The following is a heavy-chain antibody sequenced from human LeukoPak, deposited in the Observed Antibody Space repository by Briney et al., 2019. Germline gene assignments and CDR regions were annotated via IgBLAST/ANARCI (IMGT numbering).Heavy chain of an antibody. CDR1: GDSISSYY. J-gene: IGHJ4*02. Sequence: PSETLSLTCTASGDSISSYYWSWIRQPPGKGLEWIGYIYYSGGTDYSPSLKSRVTISVDTSKNQFSLKLSSVTAADTAVYYCARTYNYDNSGYYYYFDPWGQGTLVTVSS. V-gene: IGHV4-59*08. CDR3: ARTYNYDNSGYYYYFDP. CDR2: IYYSGGT. D-gene: IGHD3-22*01.